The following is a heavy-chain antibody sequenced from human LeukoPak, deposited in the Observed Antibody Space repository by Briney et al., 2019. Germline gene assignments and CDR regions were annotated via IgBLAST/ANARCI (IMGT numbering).Heavy chain of an antibody. V-gene: IGHV1-69*05. CDR3: ARDRLPYYYNSSGYYPFDY. Sequence: ASVKVSCKASGGTFSSYAISWVRQAPGQGLEWMGGITPIFGTANYAQKFQGRVTITTDESTSTAYMELSSLRSEDTAVYYCARDRLPYYYNSSGYYPFDYWGQGTLVTVSS. CDR2: ITPIFGTA. J-gene: IGHJ4*02. CDR1: GGTFSSYA. D-gene: IGHD3-22*01.